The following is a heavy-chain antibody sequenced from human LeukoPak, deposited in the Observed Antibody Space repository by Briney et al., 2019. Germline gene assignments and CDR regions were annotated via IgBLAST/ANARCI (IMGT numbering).Heavy chain of an antibody. CDR1: GYTFTSYG. V-gene: IGHV1-18*01. Sequence: ASVKVSCKASGYTFTSYGISWVRQAPGQGLEWMGWISAYNGNTNYAQKLQGRVTMTTDTSTSTAYMELRSLRSDDTAVYYCARVEPTTSYTIFLMGFYYMDVWGKGTTATVSS. J-gene: IGHJ6*03. CDR3: ARVEPTTSYTIFLMGFYYMDV. CDR2: ISAYNGNT. D-gene: IGHD2/OR15-2a*01.